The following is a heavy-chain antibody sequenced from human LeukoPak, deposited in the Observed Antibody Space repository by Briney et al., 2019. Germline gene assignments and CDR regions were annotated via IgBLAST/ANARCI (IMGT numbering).Heavy chain of an antibody. Sequence: ASVKVSCKASGYTFTGYYMHWVRQAPGQGLEWMGWINPNSGGTNYAQKFQGRVTMTRDTSISTAYMELSMLRSDDTAVYYCARVNIHTPYYYDSSGYYYHLTYWGQGTLVTVSS. CDR3: ARVNIHTPYYYDSSGYYYHLTY. CDR2: INPNSGGT. CDR1: GYTFTGYY. J-gene: IGHJ4*02. V-gene: IGHV1-2*02. D-gene: IGHD3-22*01.